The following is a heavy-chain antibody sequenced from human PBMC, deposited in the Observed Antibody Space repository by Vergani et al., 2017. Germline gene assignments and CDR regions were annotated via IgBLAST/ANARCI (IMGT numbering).Heavy chain of an antibody. CDR3: ARVGIGELWGAFDL. CDR2: LYNSGVT. D-gene: IGHD3-10*01. J-gene: IGHJ3*01. Sequence: EVQLVESGGGLVQPGGSLRLSCEASDFTVSDSYMNWVRQAPGKGLEWLSTLYNSGVTYYADSVKGRFTISRDDSKNTIFLHMNNLRREDTALYYCARVGIGELWGAFDLWVQGTMVTVSS. V-gene: IGHV3-66*02. CDR1: DFTVSDSY.